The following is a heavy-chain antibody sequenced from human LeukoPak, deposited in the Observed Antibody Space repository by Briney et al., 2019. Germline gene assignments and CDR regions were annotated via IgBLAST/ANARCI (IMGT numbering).Heavy chain of an antibody. CDR2: IIPIFGTA. J-gene: IGHJ5*02. CDR1: GGTFSSYA. CDR3: ARYSGFDREANWFDP. D-gene: IGHD5-12*01. V-gene: IGHV1-69*01. Sequence: ASVKVSCKASGGTFSSYAISWVRQAPGQGLEWMGGIIPIFGTANYAQKFQGRVTITADESTSTAYMELSSLRSEDTAVYYCARYSGFDREANWFDPWGQGTLVTVSS.